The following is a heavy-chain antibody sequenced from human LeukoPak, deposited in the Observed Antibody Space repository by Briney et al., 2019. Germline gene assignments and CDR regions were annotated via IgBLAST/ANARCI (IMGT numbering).Heavy chain of an antibody. CDR2: ISAYNGNT. CDR1: GYTFTSYG. CDR3: AREGYDYVWGSYRPYYFDY. J-gene: IGHJ4*02. Sequence: ASVKVSCKASGYTFTSYGIGWVRQAPGQGLEWMGWISAYNGNTNYAQKLQGRVTMTTDTSTSTAYMELRSLRSDDTAVYYCAREGYDYVWGSYRPYYFDYWGQGTLVTVSS. V-gene: IGHV1-18*01. D-gene: IGHD3-16*02.